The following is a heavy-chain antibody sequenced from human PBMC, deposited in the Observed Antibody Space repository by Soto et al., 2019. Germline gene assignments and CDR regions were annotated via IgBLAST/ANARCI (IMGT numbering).Heavy chain of an antibody. Sequence: GGSLRLSCAASGCTFSSYAMSWVRQAPGKGLEWVSAISGSGGSTYYADSVKGRFTISRDNSKNTLYLQMNSLRAEDTAVYYCAKEGYSSGWLSWFDPWGQGTLVTVSS. CDR1: GCTFSSYA. CDR2: ISGSGGST. V-gene: IGHV3-23*01. D-gene: IGHD6-19*01. J-gene: IGHJ5*02. CDR3: AKEGYSSGWLSWFDP.